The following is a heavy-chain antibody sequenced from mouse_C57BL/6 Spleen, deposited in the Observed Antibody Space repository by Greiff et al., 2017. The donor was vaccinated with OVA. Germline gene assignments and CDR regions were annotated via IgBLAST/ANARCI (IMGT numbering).Heavy chain of an antibody. J-gene: IGHJ3*01. D-gene: IGHD3-3*01. CDR3: AREGREAWFAY. CDR1: GYSITSGYY. CDR2: ISYDGSN. V-gene: IGHV3-6*01. Sequence: EVKLQESGPGLVKPSQSLSLTCSVTGYSITSGYYWNWIRQFPGNKLEWMGYISYDGSNNYNPSLKNRISITRDTSKNQFFLKLNSVTTEDTATYYCAREGREAWFAYWGQGTLVTVSA.